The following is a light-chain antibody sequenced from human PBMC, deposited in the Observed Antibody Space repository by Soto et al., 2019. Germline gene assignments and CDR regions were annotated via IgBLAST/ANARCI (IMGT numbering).Light chain of an antibody. CDR1: SSAVGGYNY. CDR3: SSYTTSNTRQIV. CDR2: DVS. J-gene: IGLJ1*01. Sequence: QSVLTQPASVSASLGQPITISCTGTSSAVGGYNYVSWYQHHPGKAPKLMIYDVSNRPSGVSNRFSGSKSGNTASLTISGLQPEDEADYYCSSYTTSNTRQIVFGTGTKVTVL. V-gene: IGLV2-14*03.